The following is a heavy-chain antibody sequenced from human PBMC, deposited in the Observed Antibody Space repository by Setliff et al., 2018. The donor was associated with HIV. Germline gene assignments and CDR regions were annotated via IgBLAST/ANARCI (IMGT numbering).Heavy chain of an antibody. CDR1: GYTFTSYG. Sequence: VASVKVSCKASGYTFTSYGITWVRQAPGQGLEWMGWISAYNGNTNYAQKLQGRVTLTTDTSTSTAYMELRSLTSDDTAVYYCARGHCSSTSCYGIYYFDNWGQGTPVTVSS. CDR2: ISAYNGNT. D-gene: IGHD2-2*01. CDR3: ARGHCSSTSCYGIYYFDN. V-gene: IGHV1-18*01. J-gene: IGHJ4*02.